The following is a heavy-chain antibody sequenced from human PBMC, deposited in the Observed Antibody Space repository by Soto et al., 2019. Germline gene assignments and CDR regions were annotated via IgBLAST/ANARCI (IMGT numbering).Heavy chain of an antibody. CDR3: ARERKVRGVFDY. D-gene: IGHD3-10*01. V-gene: IGHV4-30-4*01. CDR1: GGSISSGDYY. CDR2: IYYSGST. Sequence: QVQLQESGPGLVKPSQTLSLTCTVSGGSISSGDYYWSWIRQPPGKGLEWIGYIYYSGSTYYNPYLKSRVTISVATSKNQFSLKLSSVTAADTAVYYCARERKVRGVFDYWGQGTLVTVSS. J-gene: IGHJ4*02.